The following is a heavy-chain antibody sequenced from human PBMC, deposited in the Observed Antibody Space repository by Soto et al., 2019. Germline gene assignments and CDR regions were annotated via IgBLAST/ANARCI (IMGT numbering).Heavy chain of an antibody. D-gene: IGHD3-3*01. J-gene: IGHJ4*02. V-gene: IGHV4-59*12. CDR1: GGSMSEYF. Sequence: SETLSLTCSVSGGSMSEYFWSWIRQSPGKGLEWIGYIYYLGSTDYNPSLKSRVTISVDTSKNQFSLKLSSVTAADTAVYYCARARITIFGVVIVFDYWGQGTLVTVSS. CDR2: IYYLGST. CDR3: ARARITIFGVVIVFDY.